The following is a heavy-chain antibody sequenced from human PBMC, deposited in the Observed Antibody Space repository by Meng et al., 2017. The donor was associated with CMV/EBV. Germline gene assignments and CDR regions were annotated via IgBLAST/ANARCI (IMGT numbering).Heavy chain of an antibody. J-gene: IGHJ1*01. Sequence: SLKISCAASGFNFGDYAMTWVRQAPGKRLEWIGFIRNRTRGGTTEYAASVKGRLSILRDDSKSIAYLQVDSVKTDDTGVYYCARVSGRPEHWGQGTLVTVSS. CDR1: GFNFGDYA. D-gene: IGHD3-10*01. V-gene: IGHV3-49*04. CDR2: IRNRTRGGTT. CDR3: ARVSGRPEH.